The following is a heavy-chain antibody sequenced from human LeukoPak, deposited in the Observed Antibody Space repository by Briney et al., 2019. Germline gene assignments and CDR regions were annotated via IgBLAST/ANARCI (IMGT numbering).Heavy chain of an antibody. D-gene: IGHD3/OR15-3a*01. Sequence: RGESLKISCKGSGYSFSTYWIGWVRQMPGKGLEWMGIIYPGDSDTRSSPSFQGQVTISADKSISTAYLQWSSLKASDTAMYYCARHSRVGSTWTHFDYWGRGTLVTVSS. CDR1: GYSFSTYW. CDR3: ARHSRVGSTWTHFDY. V-gene: IGHV5-51*01. J-gene: IGHJ4*02. CDR2: IYPGDSDT.